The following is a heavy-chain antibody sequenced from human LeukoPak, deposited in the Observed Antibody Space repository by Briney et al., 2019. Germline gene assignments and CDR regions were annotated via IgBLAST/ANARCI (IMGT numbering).Heavy chain of an antibody. CDR2: INPNSGGT. CDR1: GYTFTGYY. Sequence: GASVKVSCKASGYTFTGYYMHWVRQAPGQGLEWMGWINPNSGGTNYAQKFQGRVTMTRDTSIATAYMELSRLRSDDTAVYHCARDQGEMATIPDYWGQGTLVTVSS. J-gene: IGHJ4*02. V-gene: IGHV1-2*02. D-gene: IGHD5-24*01. CDR3: ARDQGEMATIPDY.